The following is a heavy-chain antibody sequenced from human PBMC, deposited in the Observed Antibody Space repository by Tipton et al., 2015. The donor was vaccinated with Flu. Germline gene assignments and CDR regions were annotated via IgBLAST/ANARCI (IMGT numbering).Heavy chain of an antibody. CDR3: ARRDYSNYVSVPKNWFDS. J-gene: IGHJ5*01. CDR2: AFHSGTT. V-gene: IGHV4-38-2*01. CDR1: GEALDSSFY. D-gene: IGHD4-11*01. Sequence: GEALDSSFYWGWIRQPPGKGLEWIGNAFHSGTTYYNPSLRSRINIIRDRSKNQFSLNLSFVTAADTAVYYCARRDYSNYVSVPKNWFDSWGQGILVTVSS.